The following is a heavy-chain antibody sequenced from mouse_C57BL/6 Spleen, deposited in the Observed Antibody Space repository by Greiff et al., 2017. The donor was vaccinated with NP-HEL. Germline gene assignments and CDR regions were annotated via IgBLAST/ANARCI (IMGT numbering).Heavy chain of an antibody. V-gene: IGHV6-6*01. CDR3: IKDSSLLAY. J-gene: IGHJ3*01. CDR1: GFTFSDAW. D-gene: IGHD3-2*02. CDR2: IRNKANNPAT. Sequence: EVQLQESGGGLVQPGGSMKLSCAASGFTFSDAWMDWVRQSPEKGLEWVAEIRNKANNPATYYAESVKGRFTISRDDSKSSGDLQMNSLRAEDTGIYYCIKDSSLLAYWGQGTLVTVSA.